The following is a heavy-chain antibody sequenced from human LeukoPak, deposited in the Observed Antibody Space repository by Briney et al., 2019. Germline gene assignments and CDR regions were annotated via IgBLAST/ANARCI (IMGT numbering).Heavy chain of an antibody. Sequence: GGSLRLSCTASGFTFDNYAMVWVRQAPGKGLEWVSVISGSGDGTYSADSVRGRFTISRDNSKDTLSLQINSLRTEDTAVYYCARDAVDTAMVDQRPYYYYGMDVWGQGTTVTVSS. V-gene: IGHV3-23*01. D-gene: IGHD5-18*01. J-gene: IGHJ6*02. CDR3: ARDAVDTAMVDQRPYYYYGMDV. CDR2: ISGSGDGT. CDR1: GFTFDNYA.